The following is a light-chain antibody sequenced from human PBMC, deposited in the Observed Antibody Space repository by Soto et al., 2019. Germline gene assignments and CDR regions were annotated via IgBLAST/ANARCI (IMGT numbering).Light chain of an antibody. J-gene: IGLJ2*01. CDR3: SSYAGSNNLGV. Sequence: QSALTQPPSASGSPGQSVTISCTGTSSDVGGYNYVSWYQQHPGKAPKLMIYEVSKRPSGVPDRFSGSKSGNTASLTVSGLQAEDEDDYHCSSYAGSNNLGVFGGGTKLTVL. CDR1: SSDVGGYNY. CDR2: EVS. V-gene: IGLV2-8*01.